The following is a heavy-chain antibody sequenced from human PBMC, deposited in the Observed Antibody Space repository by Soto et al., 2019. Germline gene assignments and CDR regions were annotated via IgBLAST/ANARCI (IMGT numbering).Heavy chain of an antibody. CDR2: ILHDGSNK. Sequence: GGSLRLSCAASGFTFSSYGMHWVRQAPGKGLEWVAVILHDGSNKYYADSARGRFTISRDNSKNTLYLQMNSLRAEDTAVYYCARDFYYYDSSGYYSSEYYFDYWGQGTLVTVYS. CDR1: GFTFSSYG. J-gene: IGHJ4*02. V-gene: IGHV3-33*01. D-gene: IGHD3-22*01. CDR3: ARDFYYYDSSGYYSSEYYFDY.